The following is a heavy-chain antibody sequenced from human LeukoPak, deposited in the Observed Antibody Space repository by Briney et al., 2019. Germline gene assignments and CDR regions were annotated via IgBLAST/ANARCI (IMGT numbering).Heavy chain of an antibody. D-gene: IGHD1-26*01. CDR2: IYRSATT. Sequence: PSETLSLTCTVPGYTVETGYYWAWLRQPPGKGLEWIGSIYRSATTYYNPSLKSRVLISMDMSKNEVSLSLTSVTAADTAVYYCAREWATYHNWYDPWGQGTLVIVSS. CDR1: GYTVETGYY. J-gene: IGHJ5*02. CDR3: AREWATYHNWYDP. V-gene: IGHV4-38-2*02.